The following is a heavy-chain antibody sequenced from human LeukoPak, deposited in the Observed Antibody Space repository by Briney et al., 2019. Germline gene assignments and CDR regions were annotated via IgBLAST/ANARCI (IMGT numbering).Heavy chain of an antibody. D-gene: IGHD3-9*01. Sequence: GSLRLSCAASGFTFSGYSMNWIRQPPGKGLEWIGEIDHSGSAKYNPSLKSRVTISADTPKKQFSLKLSSVTAADTAVYYCARTSGDWLSWAWIGVDVWGQGTTVTVSS. CDR3: ARTSGDWLSWAWIGVDV. J-gene: IGHJ6*02. V-gene: IGHV4-34*01. CDR1: GFTFSGYS. CDR2: IDHSGSA.